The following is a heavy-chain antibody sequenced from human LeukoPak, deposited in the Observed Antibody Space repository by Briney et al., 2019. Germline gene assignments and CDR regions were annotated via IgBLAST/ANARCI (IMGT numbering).Heavy chain of an antibody. CDR3: TTEDWLYAFDI. Sequence: ASVKVSCKASGYTFTSYDINWVRQATGQGLEWMGWMNPNSGNTGYAQKFQGRVAMTRNTSISTAYMELSSLRSEDTAVYYCTTEDWLYAFDIWGQGTMVTVSS. D-gene: IGHD3-16*02. CDR2: MNPNSGNT. V-gene: IGHV1-8*01. CDR1: GYTFTSYD. J-gene: IGHJ3*02.